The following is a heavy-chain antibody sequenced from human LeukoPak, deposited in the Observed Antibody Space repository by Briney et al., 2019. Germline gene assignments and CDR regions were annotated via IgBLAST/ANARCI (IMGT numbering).Heavy chain of an antibody. V-gene: IGHV1-46*01. Sequence: ASVKVSCKASGYTFTGYYMHWVRQAPGQGLEWMGIINPSGGTTNYAQKFRGRVTMTRDMSTSTVYMELSSLRSEDTAVYYCARERSSGYNDAFDIWGQGTMVTVSS. CDR3: ARERSSGYNDAFDI. CDR2: INPSGGTT. J-gene: IGHJ3*02. D-gene: IGHD3-22*01. CDR1: GYTFTGYY.